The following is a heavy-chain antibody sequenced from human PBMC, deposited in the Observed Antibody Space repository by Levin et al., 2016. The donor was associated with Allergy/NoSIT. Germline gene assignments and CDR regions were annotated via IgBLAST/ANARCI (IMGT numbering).Heavy chain of an antibody. Sequence: GGSLRLSCSASGFIFRDFPMHWVRQAPGEGLQYVATINDDGNKTYYGDSVKGRFAISRDNARNTVSLQMTSLRPGDTALYFCVRGLGYTGNPWFDPWGQGTQVTVSS. CDR3: VRGLGYTGNPWFDP. J-gene: IGHJ5*02. D-gene: IGHD3-16*02. CDR1: GFIFRDFP. V-gene: IGHV3-64D*06. CDR2: INDDGNKT.